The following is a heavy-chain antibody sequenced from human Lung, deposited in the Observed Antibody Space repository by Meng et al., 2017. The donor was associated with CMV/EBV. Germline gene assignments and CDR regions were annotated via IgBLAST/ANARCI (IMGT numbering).Heavy chain of an antibody. J-gene: IGHJ4*02. CDR2: IIPIFGTA. Sequence: SVXVSXXASGGTFSSYAISWVRQAPGQGLAWMGGIIPIFGTANYAQKFQGRVTITTDESTSTAYMELSSLRSEDTAVYYCASQEVGPYSGYEGRFDYWGQGXLVTVSS. D-gene: IGHD5-12*01. CDR1: GGTFSSYA. CDR3: ASQEVGPYSGYEGRFDY. V-gene: IGHV1-69*05.